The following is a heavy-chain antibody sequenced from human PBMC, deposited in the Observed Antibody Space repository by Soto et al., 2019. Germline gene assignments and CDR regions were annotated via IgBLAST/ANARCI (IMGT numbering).Heavy chain of an antibody. D-gene: IGHD3-16*02. CDR1: GDTISTGGYS. Sequence: SETLSLTCDVSGDTISTGGYSWAWIRQPPGKALEWIGHTYHSGNPYYNPSLKSRVIISVDRSKNQFSLRLTSVTAADTAVYDCARLYRYCFDYWGQGTLVTDAS. J-gene: IGHJ4*02. CDR3: ARLYRYCFDY. V-gene: IGHV4-30-2*01. CDR2: TYHSGNP.